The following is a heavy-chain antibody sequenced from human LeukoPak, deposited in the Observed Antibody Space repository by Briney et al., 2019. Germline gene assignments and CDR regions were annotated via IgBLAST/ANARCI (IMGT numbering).Heavy chain of an antibody. CDR2: IRSNGATA. D-gene: IGHD1-1*01. J-gene: IGHJ4*02. CDR3: ARGQEFDDGVFDS. CDR1: GFSFSSFA. V-gene: IGHV3-23*01. Sequence: QSGGSLRLSCAASGFSFSSFAMTWVRQAPGKGLEWVSTIRSNGATAYNADSVKGRFTISRDNSKNTVYLQMNSLRVEDTAIYYCARGQEFDDGVFDSWGQGTLVTVSS.